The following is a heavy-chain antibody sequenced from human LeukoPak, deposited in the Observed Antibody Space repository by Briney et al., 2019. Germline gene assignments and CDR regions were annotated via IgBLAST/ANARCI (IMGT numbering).Heavy chain of an antibody. CDR1: GYTFTSYD. Sequence: ASVKVSCKASGYTFTSYDINWLRQATGQGLEWMGWMNPNSGNTGYAQKFQGRVTMTRNTSISPAYMELSSLRSEDTAVYYCARITKKNLYYFDYWGQGTLVTVSS. D-gene: IGHD1-20*01. CDR3: ARITKKNLYYFDY. J-gene: IGHJ4*02. V-gene: IGHV1-8*01. CDR2: MNPNSGNT.